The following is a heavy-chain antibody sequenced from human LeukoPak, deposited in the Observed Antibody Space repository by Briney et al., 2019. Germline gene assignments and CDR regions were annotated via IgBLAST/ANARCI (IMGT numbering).Heavy chain of an antibody. D-gene: IGHD6-19*01. CDR2: IYHSGST. V-gene: IGHV4-38-2*02. CDR3: ARQSIAVAGLYYFDY. CDR1: GYSISSGYY. Sequence: SETLSLTCTVSGYSISSGYYWGWIRQPPGKGLEWIGSIYHSGSTYYNPSLKSRVTISVDTSKNQFSLKLSSVTAADTAVYYCARQSIAVAGLYYFDYWGQGTLVAVSS. J-gene: IGHJ4*02.